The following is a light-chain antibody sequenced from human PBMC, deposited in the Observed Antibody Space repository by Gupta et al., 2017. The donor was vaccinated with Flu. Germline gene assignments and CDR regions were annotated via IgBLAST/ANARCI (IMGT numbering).Light chain of an antibody. J-gene: IGKJ4*01. CDR1: QSISRY. V-gene: IGKV1-39*01. Sequence: DIQMTQSPSSLSASVGDRVTITCRASQSISRYLNWYQVKPGKAPKLLIYAATSLQSGVPSRFSGGGYGTEFALTISSRQPEDFATYYCQQTDDTLSLAFGGGTKVEIK. CDR2: AAT. CDR3: QQTDDTLSLA.